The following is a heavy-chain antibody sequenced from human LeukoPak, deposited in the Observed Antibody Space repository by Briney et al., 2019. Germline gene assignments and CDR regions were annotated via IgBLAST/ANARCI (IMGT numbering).Heavy chain of an antibody. V-gene: IGHV1-18*01. CDR2: INTYNGNT. CDR1: GYTFTSYG. D-gene: IGHD3-16*01. J-gene: IGHJ4*02. Sequence: GASVKVSCKASGYTFTSYGISWVRQAPGQGLEWMGWINTYNGNTNYAQNLQGRVTMTTDTSTSTAYMELRSLRSDDTAVYYCARGGPAARLVTFGGVTEYWGQGTLVTVSS. CDR3: ARGGPAARLVTFGGVTEY.